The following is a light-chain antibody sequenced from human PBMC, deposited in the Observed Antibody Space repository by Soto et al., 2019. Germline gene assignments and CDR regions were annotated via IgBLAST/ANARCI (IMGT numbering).Light chain of an antibody. CDR3: QQYGSSPFT. CDR1: QSVSRN. CDR2: GAS. J-gene: IGKJ3*01. V-gene: IGKV3-20*01. Sequence: EIVMTQSPATLSVSPGERATLSCRASQSVSRNFAWYQQKPGQAPRLLIYGASSRATGIPDRFSGSGSGTDFTLTISRLEPEDFAVYYCQQYGSSPFTFGPGTKVDIK.